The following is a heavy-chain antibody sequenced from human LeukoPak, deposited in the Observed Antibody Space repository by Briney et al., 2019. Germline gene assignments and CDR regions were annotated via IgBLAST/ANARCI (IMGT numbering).Heavy chain of an antibody. CDR1: GFTFTDYW. J-gene: IGHJ6*04. D-gene: IGHD5-12*01. CDR2: INRDGSEK. CDR3: ARGRGVGV. Sequence: SGGSLRLSCAASGFTFTDYWMTWVRQAPGKGLEWVANINRDGSEKYYVDSVKGRFTISRDNAKNSLHLQMNSLRAEDTAVFYCARGRGVGVWGKGTTVTVSS. V-gene: IGHV3-7*01.